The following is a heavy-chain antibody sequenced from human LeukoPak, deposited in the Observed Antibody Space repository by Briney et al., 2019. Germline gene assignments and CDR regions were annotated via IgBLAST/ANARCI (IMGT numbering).Heavy chain of an antibody. CDR2: IIPIFGTA. D-gene: IGHD3-22*01. CDR1: GGTFISYA. Sequence: GASVKVSCKASGGTFISYAISWVGQAPGQGLEWMGRIIPIFGTANYAQKFQGRGTITTDESTTTAYMELSSLRSEDTAVYYCARELGTYYYDSSGYYAHFDYWGQGTLVTVSS. CDR3: ARELGTYYYDSSGYYAHFDY. J-gene: IGHJ4*02. V-gene: IGHV1-69*05.